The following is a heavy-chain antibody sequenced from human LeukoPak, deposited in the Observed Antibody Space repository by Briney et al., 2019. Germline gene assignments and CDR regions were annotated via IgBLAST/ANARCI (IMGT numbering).Heavy chain of an antibody. CDR3: ARDGRGSGWGLVFGANYYYYMDV. CDR2: ISYGGST. Sequence: PSETLSLTCTVSFGSVTTNPYFWGWIRQPPGKGLEWIGSISYGGSTHYNPSLKGRVTMSVDSSKNQFSLKLTSVTAADTAVYYCARDGRGSGWGLVFGANYYYYMDVWGRGTTVTVSS. V-gene: IGHV4-39*07. CDR1: FGSVTTNPYF. J-gene: IGHJ6*03. D-gene: IGHD1-26*01.